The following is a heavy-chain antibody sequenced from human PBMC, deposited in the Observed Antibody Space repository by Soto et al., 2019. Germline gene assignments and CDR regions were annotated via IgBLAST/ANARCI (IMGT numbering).Heavy chain of an antibody. CDR3: ARDLDGSGNYYTDY. Sequence: ASVKVSCKVSGYTLSELAIHWVRQAPGKGFEWMGWISPYNRNTYYAQRLQGRVTMTTDTSTSTAYMELRSLRSDDTAVYFCARDLDGSGNYYTDYWGQGTLVTVSS. CDR1: GYTLSELA. V-gene: IGHV1-18*01. D-gene: IGHD3-10*01. CDR2: ISPYNRNT. J-gene: IGHJ4*02.